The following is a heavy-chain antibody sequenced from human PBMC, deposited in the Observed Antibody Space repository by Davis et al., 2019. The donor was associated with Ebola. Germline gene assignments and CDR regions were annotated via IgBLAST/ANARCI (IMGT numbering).Heavy chain of an antibody. J-gene: IGHJ4*02. CDR2: ISWNSRGI. V-gene: IGHV3-9*01. CDR3: AKGREGCGPDGYILTF. CDR1: GFTFGDYA. Sequence: PGGSLRLSCAASGFTFGDYAMHWVRPAPGKGLEWVSGISWNSRGIAYADSVRGRFTISSDNAKNSLYLQINSLRAEDTAVYYCAKGREGCGPDGYILTFWGQGTLVTVSS. D-gene: IGHD5-24*01.